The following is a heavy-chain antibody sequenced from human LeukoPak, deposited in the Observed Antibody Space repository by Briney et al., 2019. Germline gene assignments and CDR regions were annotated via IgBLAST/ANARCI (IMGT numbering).Heavy chain of an antibody. CDR2: ISGSGGLT. J-gene: IGHJ4*02. CDR1: GFTFSSYA. D-gene: IGHD6-13*01. CDR3: AKGGSSWSEIDY. V-gene: IGHV3-23*01. Sequence: PGGSLRLSCAASGFTFSSYAMSWVRQAPGKGLEWVSGISGSGGLTYYADSVKGQSTISRDNSKNTLHLQMNSLRADDTAVYYCAKGGSSWSEIDYWGQGTLVTVSS.